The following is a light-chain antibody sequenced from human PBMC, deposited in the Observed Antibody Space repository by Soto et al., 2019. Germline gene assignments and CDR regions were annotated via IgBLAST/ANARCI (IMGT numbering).Light chain of an antibody. CDR2: DAS. J-gene: IGKJ4*01. CDR1: QNVYSY. Sequence: EIVLTQSPATLSLSRGDRATLSCRASQNVYSYLARYQQKPGQAPRLLIYDASNRATGIPARFSGSGSGTDFTLTISSLEPEDVGVYYCQHRNNWPPGAAFGGGTKVEIK. CDR3: QHRNNWPPGAA. V-gene: IGKV3-11*01.